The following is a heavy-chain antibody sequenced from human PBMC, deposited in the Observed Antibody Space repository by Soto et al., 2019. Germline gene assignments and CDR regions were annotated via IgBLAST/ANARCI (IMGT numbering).Heavy chain of an antibody. CDR3: ARELSGDLGIDY. CDR1: GGSISSGGYY. Sequence: TLSLTCTVSGGSISSGGYYWSWIRQHPGKGLEWIGYIYYSGSTYYNPSLKSRVTISVDTSKNQFSLKLSSVTAADTAVYYCARELSGDLGIDYWGQGTLVTVSS. CDR2: IYYSGST. J-gene: IGHJ4*02. V-gene: IGHV4-31*03.